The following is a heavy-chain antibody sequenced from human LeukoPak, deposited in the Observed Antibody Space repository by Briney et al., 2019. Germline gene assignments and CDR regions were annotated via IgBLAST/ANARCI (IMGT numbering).Heavy chain of an antibody. Sequence: ASVKVSCKASGYTFTSNYIHWVRQAPGQGLEWMGMIYPRDGSTSYAQKFQGRVTVTRDTSTSTVHMELSGLRSEDTAVYYCARDQQGFDYWGQGTLVTVSS. CDR2: IYPRDGST. CDR3: ARDQQGFDY. V-gene: IGHV1-46*01. CDR1: GYTFTSNY. J-gene: IGHJ4*02. D-gene: IGHD1/OR15-1a*01.